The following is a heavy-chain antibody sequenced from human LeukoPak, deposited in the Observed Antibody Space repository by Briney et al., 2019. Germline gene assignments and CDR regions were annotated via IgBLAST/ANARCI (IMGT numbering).Heavy chain of an antibody. CDR1: RGSINTGNYY. J-gene: IGHJ4*02. CDR3: ARAAYSGSYHSDY. V-gene: IGHV4-61*01. CDR2: IYYSGST. Sequence: PSQTLSLTCTVSRGSINTGNYYWNWIRQPPGKGLEWIGYIYYSGSTNYNPSLKSRVTISVDTSKNQFSLKLSSVTAADTAVYYCARAAYSGSYHSDYWGQGTLVTVSS. D-gene: IGHD1-26*01.